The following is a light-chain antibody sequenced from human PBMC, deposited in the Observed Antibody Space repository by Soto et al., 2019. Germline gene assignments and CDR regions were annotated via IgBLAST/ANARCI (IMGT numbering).Light chain of an antibody. CDR2: DVS. J-gene: IGLJ1*01. V-gene: IGLV2-14*03. Sequence: QSVLTQPASVSGSPGQSITISCTGTSSDVGGYNYVSWYQHHPGKAPKLMIFDVSNRPSGVSNRFSGSKSGNTASLTISGFQVEDEADYYCSSYTASSTYVFGTGTKVTVL. CDR1: SSDVGGYNY. CDR3: SSYTASSTYV.